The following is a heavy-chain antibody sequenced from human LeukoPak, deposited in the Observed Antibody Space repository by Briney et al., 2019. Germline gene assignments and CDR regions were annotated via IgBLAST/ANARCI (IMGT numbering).Heavy chain of an antibody. CDR3: AGEYYGSGSYYNVGY. V-gene: IGHV3-20*04. J-gene: IGHJ4*02. D-gene: IGHD3-10*01. Sequence: PGGSLRLSCAASGLTFDDYGMSWVRQAPGKGLEWVSGINWNGGRTGYADSVKGRFTISRDNAKRSLYVQMNSLRAEDTALYYCAGEYYGSGSYYNVGYWGQGTLVTVSS. CDR2: INWNGGRT. CDR1: GLTFDDYG.